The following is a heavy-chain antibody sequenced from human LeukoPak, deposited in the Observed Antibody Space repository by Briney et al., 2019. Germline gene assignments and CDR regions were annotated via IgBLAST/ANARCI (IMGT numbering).Heavy chain of an antibody. V-gene: IGHV3-23*01. CDR3: AKDHCSSTSCLPKNDY. D-gene: IGHD2-2*01. CDR1: GLTLRSFA. J-gene: IGHJ4*02. Sequence: GGSLRLSCEVSGLTLRSFAMSWVRQPAGKGLEWVSAISGDGGSTEYADPVKGRFTISRDNSKNTVYLQMNSLRAEDTAVYYCAKDHCSSTSCLPKNDYWGQGTLVTVSS. CDR2: ISGDGGST.